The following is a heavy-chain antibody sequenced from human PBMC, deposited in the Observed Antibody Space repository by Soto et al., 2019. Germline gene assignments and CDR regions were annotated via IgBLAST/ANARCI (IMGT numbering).Heavy chain of an antibody. CDR2: IYPHDSDT. Sequence: PGESLKISCKGSGYSFISYWIGWVRQMPWRGLEWMGIIYPHDSDTRYSPSFQGQVTISADKSISTAYLQWSSLKASDSAMYYCARLYGSGQWNWFDPWAQGTLVTVSS. J-gene: IGHJ5*02. CDR3: ARLYGSGQWNWFDP. CDR1: GYSFISYW. V-gene: IGHV5-51*01. D-gene: IGHD3-10*01.